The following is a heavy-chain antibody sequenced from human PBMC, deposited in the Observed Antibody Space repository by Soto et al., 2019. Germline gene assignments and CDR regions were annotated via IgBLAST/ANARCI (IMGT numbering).Heavy chain of an antibody. CDR3: AKSCSGGYGPIDY. J-gene: IGHJ4*02. D-gene: IGHD5-18*01. CDR2: ISWDGGNT. V-gene: IGHV3-43D*04. Sequence: PGGSLRLSCAAFGFTFDDYAMQWVRQATGKGLEWVSLISWDGGNTYYADSVQGRFTISRDNSKNSLYLQMNSLRHEDTALYYFAKSCSGGYGPIDYGGQGALVTVSS. CDR1: GFTFDDYA.